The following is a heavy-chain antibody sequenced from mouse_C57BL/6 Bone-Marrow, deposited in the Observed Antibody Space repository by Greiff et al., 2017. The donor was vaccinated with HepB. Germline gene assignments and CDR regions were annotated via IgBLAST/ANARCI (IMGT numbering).Heavy chain of an antibody. J-gene: IGHJ3*01. CDR3: ARGGLLFAY. Sequence: VQLVESGAELVRPGASVKLSCKASGYTFTDYYINWVKQRPGQGLEWIARIYPGSGNTYYNEKFKGKATLTAEKSSSTAYMQLSSLTSEDSAVYFCARGGLLFAYWGQGTLVTVSA. CDR2: IYPGSGNT. D-gene: IGHD2-3*01. CDR1: GYTFTDYY. V-gene: IGHV1-76*01.